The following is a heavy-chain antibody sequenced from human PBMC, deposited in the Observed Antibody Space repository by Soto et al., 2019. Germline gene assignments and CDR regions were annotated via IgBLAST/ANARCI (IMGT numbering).Heavy chain of an antibody. J-gene: IGHJ4*02. CDR1: GFTFRPHW. CDR3: AKDIL. V-gene: IGHV3-7*01. CDR2: IKEDGSEE. D-gene: IGHD2-21*01. Sequence: EVQLVESGGGLVQPGGSLRLSCVASGFTFRPHWMSWVRQAPGKGLEWVANIKEDGSEEDYVDSVKGRFTISRDNAKNSLYLQMNSLRAEDTAVYYCAKDILWGQGTLVTVSS.